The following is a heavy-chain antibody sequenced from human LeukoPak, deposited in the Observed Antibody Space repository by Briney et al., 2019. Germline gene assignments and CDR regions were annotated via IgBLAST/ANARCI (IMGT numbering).Heavy chain of an antibody. D-gene: IGHD3-3*01. Sequence: SETLSLTCAVYGGSFSGYYWSWIRQPPGKGLEWIGEINHSGSINYNPSLKSRVTISVDTSKNQFSLKLSSVTAADTAVYYCARVNDFWSGYYVYWGQGTLVTASS. CDR1: GGSFSGYY. CDR2: INHSGSI. V-gene: IGHV4-34*01. CDR3: ARVNDFWSGYYVY. J-gene: IGHJ4*02.